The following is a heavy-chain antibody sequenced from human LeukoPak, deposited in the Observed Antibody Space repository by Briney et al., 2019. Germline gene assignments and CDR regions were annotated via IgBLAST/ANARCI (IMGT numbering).Heavy chain of an antibody. D-gene: IGHD3-16*01. CDR1: GFTFVDYG. CDR2: INYNGAIT. CDR3: ARDRLGPSFSVAHFDL. J-gene: IGHJ4*02. V-gene: IGHV3-20*04. Sequence: GGSLRLSCATSGFTFVDYGLSWVRRAPGKGLEWLCAINYNGAITDYADSVKGRFTISRDNAKNSLYLRMDSLRAEDTALYYCARDRLGPSFSVAHFDLWGQGTLVTVSS.